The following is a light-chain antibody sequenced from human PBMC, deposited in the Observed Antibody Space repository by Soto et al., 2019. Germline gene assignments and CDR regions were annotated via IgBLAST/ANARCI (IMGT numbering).Light chain of an antibody. CDR1: QSITRW. CDR2: DAS. J-gene: IGKJ1*01. CDR3: QKYNSFWT. Sequence: EIQMNQSPSTLSGSVGDRVTISCRASQSITRWLAWYQQKPGKAPKLLIYDASSLESGVPSRLSGSGSGTEFTLTISSMKPEDFATYYCQKYNSFWTFGQGTKVDIK. V-gene: IGKV1-5*01.